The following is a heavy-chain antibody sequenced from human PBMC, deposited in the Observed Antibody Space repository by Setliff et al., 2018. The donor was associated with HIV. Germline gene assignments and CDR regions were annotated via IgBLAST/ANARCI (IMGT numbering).Heavy chain of an antibody. D-gene: IGHD6-13*01. Sequence: ETLSLTCAVYGGSFSGYYWTWIRQPPGKGLEWTGEINHSGSTNYNPSLKSRVTISVDTSKNQFSLRLSSVTAADTAVYYCARGPFPAAGFSGLRGGRTYYYYGMGVWGQGTTVTVSS. V-gene: IGHV4-34*01. CDR1: GGSFSGYY. J-gene: IGHJ6*02. CDR2: INHSGST. CDR3: ARGPFPAAGFSGLRGGRTYYYYGMGV.